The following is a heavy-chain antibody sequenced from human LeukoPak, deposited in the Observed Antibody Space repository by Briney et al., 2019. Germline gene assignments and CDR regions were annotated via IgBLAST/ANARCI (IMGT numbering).Heavy chain of an antibody. J-gene: IGHJ6*03. CDR1: GGSISSYY. CDR2: IYYSGST. Sequence: PSETLSLTCTVPGGSISSYYWSWIRQPPGKGLEWIGYIYYSGSTNYNPSLKSRVTISVDTSKNQFSLKLSSVTAADTAVYYCASDLVGATTDYYYYYMDVWGKGTRSPSP. D-gene: IGHD1-26*01. V-gene: IGHV4-59*12. CDR3: ASDLVGATTDYYYYYMDV.